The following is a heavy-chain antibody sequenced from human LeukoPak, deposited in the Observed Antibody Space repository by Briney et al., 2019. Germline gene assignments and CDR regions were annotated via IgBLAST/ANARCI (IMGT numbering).Heavy chain of an antibody. CDR1: GFTFSSYA. J-gene: IGHJ4*02. CDR3: AKPHYSGSGSYSREDY. V-gene: IGHV3-30-3*01. D-gene: IGHD3-10*01. Sequence: GGSLRLSCAASGFTFSSYAMHWVRQAPGKGLEWVAVISYDGSNKYYADSVKGRFTISRDNSKITVYLQMNSLRAEDTAVYYCAKPHYSGSGSYSREDYWGQGTLVTVSS. CDR2: ISYDGSNK.